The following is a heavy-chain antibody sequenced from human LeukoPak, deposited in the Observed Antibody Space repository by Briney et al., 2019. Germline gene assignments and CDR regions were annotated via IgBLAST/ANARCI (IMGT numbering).Heavy chain of an antibody. J-gene: IGHJ4*02. CDR2: ISAYNGNT. D-gene: IGHD3-3*01. CDR3: ARVADDFWSGYYLSFDY. CDR1: GYTFTSYG. Sequence: ASVKVSCRASGYTFTSYGISWVRQAPGQGLEWMGLISAYNGNTNYAQKLQGRVTMTTDTSTSTAYMELRSLRSDDTAVYYCARVADDFWSGYYLSFDYWGQGTLVTVSS. V-gene: IGHV1-18*01.